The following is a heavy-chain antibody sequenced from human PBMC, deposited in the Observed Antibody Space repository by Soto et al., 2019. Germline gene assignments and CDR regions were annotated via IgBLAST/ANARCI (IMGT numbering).Heavy chain of an antibody. J-gene: IGHJ3*02. CDR1: QCSLAPDS. Sequence: LSISCDADQCSLAPDSINWVRDAAGKRLEWVTPISSSSSYLYYADSVMGGFTVYRDNAKNSLYLQMNSLRAENTAVYYCARGEDKNRDYSNLGDIWGQGTMVTVSS. CDR2: ISSSSSYL. D-gene: IGHD4-4*01. V-gene: IGHV3-21*01. CDR3: ARGEDKNRDYSNLGDI.